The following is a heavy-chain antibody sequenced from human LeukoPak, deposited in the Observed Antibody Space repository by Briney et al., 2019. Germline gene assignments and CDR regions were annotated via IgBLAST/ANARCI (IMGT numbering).Heavy chain of an antibody. V-gene: IGHV1-8*01. Sequence: ASVKVSCKTSGYTFTSYDINWVRQATGQGLELMGWMNPNNGNTDYAQKFQGRVTMTSNTSIRTAYMELSSLKSEDTAVYYCVRSPRDSNLDYWGQGTLVTVSS. CDR1: GYTFTSYD. CDR2: MNPNNGNT. J-gene: IGHJ4*02. CDR3: VRSPRDSNLDY. D-gene: IGHD2-15*01.